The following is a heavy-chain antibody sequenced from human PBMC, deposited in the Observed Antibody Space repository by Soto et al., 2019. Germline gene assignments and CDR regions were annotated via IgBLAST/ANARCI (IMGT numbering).Heavy chain of an antibody. Sequence: EVQLVESGGGLVQPGGSLRLSCAASGFTFSSYEMNWVRQAPGKGPEWVSYISSSGSTIYYADSVKGRFTISRDNAKNSLYLQMNSLRAEDTAVYYCARATYSSSWYDPRYYYYYGMDVWGQGTTVTVSS. J-gene: IGHJ6*02. CDR2: ISSSGSTI. CDR3: ARATYSSSWYDPRYYYYYGMDV. CDR1: GFTFSSYE. D-gene: IGHD6-13*01. V-gene: IGHV3-48*03.